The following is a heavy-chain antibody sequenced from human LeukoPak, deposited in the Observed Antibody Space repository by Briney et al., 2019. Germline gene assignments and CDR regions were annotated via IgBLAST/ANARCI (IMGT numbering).Heavy chain of an antibody. CDR3: ARDGRASGTLDFDY. J-gene: IGHJ4*02. V-gene: IGHV1-2*02. CDR1: GYSFSGFY. Sequence: ASVKVSCKASGYSFSGFYIHWVRQAPGQGLEWMGWINPNSGGPNYEQKFRGRVTMTRDTSISTAYMELSRLTSDDTAVYYCARDGRASGTLDFDYWGQGTQVTVSS. CDR2: INPNSGGP. D-gene: IGHD3-10*01.